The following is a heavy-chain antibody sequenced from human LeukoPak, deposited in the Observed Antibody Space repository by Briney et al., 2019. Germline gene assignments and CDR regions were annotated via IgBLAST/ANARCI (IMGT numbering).Heavy chain of an antibody. CDR1: GFTFSSYW. D-gene: IGHD2-2*01. V-gene: IGHV3-7*01. CDR3: ASLLGYCSSTSCSYAFDI. CDR2: IKQDGSEK. Sequence: PGGSLRLSCAASGFTFSSYWMSWVRQAPGKGLEWVANIKQDGSEKYYVDSVKGRFTISRDNAKNSLYLQMNSLRAEDTAVYYCASLLGYCSSTSCSYAFDIWGRGTMVTVSS. J-gene: IGHJ3*02.